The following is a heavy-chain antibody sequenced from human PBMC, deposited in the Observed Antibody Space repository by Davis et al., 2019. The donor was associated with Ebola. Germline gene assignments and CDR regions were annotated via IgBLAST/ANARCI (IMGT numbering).Heavy chain of an antibody. CDR2: IWYDGRSK. J-gene: IGHJ4*02. Sequence: PGGSLRLSCAASGLIFSNHGMHWVRQAPGKGLEWVAHIWYDGRSKYYADSVKGRFTISRDNSKNTLYLQMNSLRAEDTAVYFCARGDDCSGGRCYWGIDYIDYWGQGTLVTVSS. CDR3: ARGDDCSGGRCYWGIDYIDY. D-gene: IGHD2-15*01. CDR1: GLIFSNHG. V-gene: IGHV3-33*01.